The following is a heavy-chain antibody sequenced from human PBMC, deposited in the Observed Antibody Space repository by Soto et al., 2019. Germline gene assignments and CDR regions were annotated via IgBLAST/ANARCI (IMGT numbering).Heavy chain of an antibody. CDR3: SRGILV. J-gene: IGHJ4*02. CDR1: GGSINSGGYC. Sequence: QVQLQESGPGLVKPSQTLSLTCTVSGGSINSGGYCWSWIRQHPGKGLDWIGCISYGGSTSYIPSREGRVTISVDTSKNKFSLKLTSVTAADTAVYYCSRGILVWGQGALITVSS. V-gene: IGHV4-31*03. D-gene: IGHD5-18*01. CDR2: ISYGGST.